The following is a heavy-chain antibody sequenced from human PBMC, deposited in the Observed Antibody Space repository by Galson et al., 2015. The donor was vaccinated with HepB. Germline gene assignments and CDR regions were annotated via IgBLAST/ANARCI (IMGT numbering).Heavy chain of an antibody. D-gene: IGHD3-22*01. Sequence: SLRFSCAASGFTFSSYGMHWVRQAPGKGLEWVAVIWYDGSNKYYADSVKGRFTISRDNSKNTLYLQMNSLRAEDTAVYYCARGGYYYDSSTRGHFDYWGQGTLVTVSS. CDR2: IWYDGSNK. J-gene: IGHJ4*02. V-gene: IGHV3-33*01. CDR1: GFTFSSYG. CDR3: ARGGYYYDSSTRGHFDY.